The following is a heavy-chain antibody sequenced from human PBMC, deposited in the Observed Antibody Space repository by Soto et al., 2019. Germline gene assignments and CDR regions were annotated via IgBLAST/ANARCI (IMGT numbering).Heavy chain of an antibody. V-gene: IGHV1-2*04. J-gene: IGHJ3*02. CDR2: INPNSGGT. D-gene: IGHD3-16*02. CDR3: ARDRHSVVGGVIVEFLDAFDI. CDR1: GNTFTGYY. Sequence: GAXVKVSCKASGNTFTGYYMHWVRQAPGQGLEWMGWINPNSGGTNYAQKFQGWVTMTRDTSISTAYMELSRLRSDDTAVYYCARDRHSVVGGVIVEFLDAFDIWG.